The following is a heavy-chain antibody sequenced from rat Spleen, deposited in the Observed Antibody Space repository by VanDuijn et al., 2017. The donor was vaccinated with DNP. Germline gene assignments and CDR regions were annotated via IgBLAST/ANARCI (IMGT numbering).Heavy chain of an antibody. CDR3: VTRGTGSDNWFAH. D-gene: IGHD5-1*01. CDR1: GLNFSDYW. Sequence: EVKLVESGGVLVQPGRSLKLSCAASGLNFSDYWMGWVRQAPGKGLEWMGEIKQDSSIKNYNPSLRDRFTISRDNAQDSLYLQMNNLGSGDTAIYYCVTRGTGSDNWFAHWGQGTLVTVSS. CDR2: IKQDSSIK. V-gene: IGHV4-2*01. J-gene: IGHJ3*01.